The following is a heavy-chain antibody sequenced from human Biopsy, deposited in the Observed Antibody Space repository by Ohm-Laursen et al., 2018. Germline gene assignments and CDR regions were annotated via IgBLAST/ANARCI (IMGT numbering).Heavy chain of an antibody. CDR1: GYTLNELS. Sequence: GASVKVSCKVSGYTLNELSMHWVRQVPGKGLEWMGGFAPENGKTVYAQNFQARVSLTEDTSTDTAYMELRSLRSEDTAVYYCATGPYYDTRFYYNVRPFDFWGQGTLVTVSS. V-gene: IGHV1-24*01. CDR3: ATGPYYDTRFYYNVRPFDF. J-gene: IGHJ4*02. D-gene: IGHD3-10*01. CDR2: FAPENGKT.